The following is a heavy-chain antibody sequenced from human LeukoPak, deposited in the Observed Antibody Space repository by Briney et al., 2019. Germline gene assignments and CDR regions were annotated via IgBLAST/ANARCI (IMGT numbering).Heavy chain of an antibody. J-gene: IGHJ3*02. CDR1: GFSFSNYA. D-gene: IGHD5-18*01. V-gene: IGHV3-23*01. CDR3: AKAKTGYSYASDALDI. CDR2: ITGSGDIT. Sequence: GGSLRLSCAASGFSFSNYAMSWVRQAPGKGLEWVSAITGSGDITYNADSVKGRFTISRDNSKNTLYLQMNSLRAEDTAVYYCAKAKTGYSYASDALDIWGQGTMVTVSS.